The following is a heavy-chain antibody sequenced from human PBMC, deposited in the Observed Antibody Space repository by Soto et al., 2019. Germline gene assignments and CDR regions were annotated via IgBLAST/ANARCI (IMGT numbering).Heavy chain of an antibody. V-gene: IGHV3-21*01. D-gene: IGHD1-26*01. CDR3: TRDQGGSYDSWFEP. CDR1: SFSMYS. Sequence: EVQVVEAGGGLVKPGGALRLSCNFSFSMYSMDWVSQATGKGLEWVASISSGSAFIKYADSVKGRFTISRDNAKNSVSLQMDSLRVEDTAMYYCTRDQGGSYDSWFEPWGRGTLVTVSS. CDR2: ISSGSAFI. J-gene: IGHJ5*02.